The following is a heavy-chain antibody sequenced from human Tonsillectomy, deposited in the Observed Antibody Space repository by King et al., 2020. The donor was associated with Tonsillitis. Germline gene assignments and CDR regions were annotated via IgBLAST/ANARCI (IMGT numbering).Heavy chain of an antibody. J-gene: IGHJ4*02. CDR1: GFIFSSYG. CDR2: ISYDGSNK. D-gene: IGHD3-10*01. V-gene: IGHV3-30*18. Sequence: VQLVESGGGVVQPGKSLRLSCAASGFIFSSYGMHWVRQAPGKGLEWEAVISYDGSNKYYADSVKGRFTISRDNSKNTLYLQMNSLRAEDTSVYYFAKGSGGYLPSFDYWGQGTLVTVSS. CDR3: AKGSGGYLPSFDY.